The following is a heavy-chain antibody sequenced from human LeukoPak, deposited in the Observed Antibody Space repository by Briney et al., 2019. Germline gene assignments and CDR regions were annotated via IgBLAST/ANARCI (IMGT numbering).Heavy chain of an antibody. J-gene: IGHJ3*02. CDR2: ISNDGRNK. D-gene: IGHD1-7*01. CDR3: AREDGNFHDAFDI. V-gene: IGHV3-30*04. Sequence: PGRSLRLSCAASGFTFSSYSMHWLRQAPGKGLEWVALISNDGRNKYYADSVKGRFTISRDNSKNTPYLQMDSLRTDDTAVHYCAREDGNFHDAFDIWGQGTVVIVSS. CDR1: GFTFSSYS.